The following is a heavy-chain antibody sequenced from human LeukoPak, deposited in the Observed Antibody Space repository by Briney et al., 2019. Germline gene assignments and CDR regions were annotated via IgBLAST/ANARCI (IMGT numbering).Heavy chain of an antibody. CDR3: ASGSYYLGFNS. Sequence: SQTLSLTCAISGDRVSSKNTAWNWIRHSPSRGLEWLGSTYYRSKWYYDYAVSVKSRITISPDTSKNQFSLHLNSVTPEDTALYYCASGSYYLGFNSWGQGTLVTVSS. CDR2: TYYRSKWYY. CDR1: GDRVSSKNTA. J-gene: IGHJ4*02. D-gene: IGHD3-22*01. V-gene: IGHV6-1*01.